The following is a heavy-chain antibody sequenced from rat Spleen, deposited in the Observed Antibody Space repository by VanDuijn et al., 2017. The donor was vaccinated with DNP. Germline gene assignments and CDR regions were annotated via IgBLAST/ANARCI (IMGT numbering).Heavy chain of an antibody. CDR1: EFSLTNYN. D-gene: IGHD1-2*01. CDR3: ARYSTSFVMDA. J-gene: IGHJ4*01. CDR2: IWTGGGT. Sequence: QVQLKESGPGLVQPSQTLSLTCTVSEFSLTNYNVHWVRQPTGKGLEWMGMIWTGGGTDYNSALKSRLSISRDTSKSQVFLKMNSLQTEDTATYYCARYSTSFVMDAWGQGTSVTVSS. V-gene: IGHV2-30*01.